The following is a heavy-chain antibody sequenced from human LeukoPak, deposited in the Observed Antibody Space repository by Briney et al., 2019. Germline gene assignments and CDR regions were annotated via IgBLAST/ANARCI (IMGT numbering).Heavy chain of an antibody. D-gene: IGHD3-16*01. J-gene: IGHJ3*02. CDR3: AKDGGRWAFDI. CDR2: ISGSGGTS. V-gene: IGHV3-23*01. CDR1: GFTFSSYA. Sequence: GGSLRLSCAASGFTFSSYAMSWVRQAPGKGLEWVSVISGSGGTSHYVDSVKGRFTISRDNSKDTLYLEMNSLRAEDTGVYYCAKDGGRWAFDIWGQGTMVTVSS.